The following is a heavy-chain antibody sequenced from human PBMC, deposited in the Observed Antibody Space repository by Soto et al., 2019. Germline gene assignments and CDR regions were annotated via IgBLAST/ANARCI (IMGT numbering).Heavy chain of an antibody. J-gene: IGHJ4*02. CDR1: GYTFTTYY. CDR3: ATRDPGHY. Sequence: QVQLVQSGAEVKKPGASVKVSCKASGYTFTTYYMHWVRQSPGQGLECMGIISPDGGRTSYAQKFKSRVAMTRNTSTSTVYMELSSLRSEDTAVYYCATRDPGHYWGQGTLVTVSS. CDR2: ISPDGGRT. V-gene: IGHV1-46*01.